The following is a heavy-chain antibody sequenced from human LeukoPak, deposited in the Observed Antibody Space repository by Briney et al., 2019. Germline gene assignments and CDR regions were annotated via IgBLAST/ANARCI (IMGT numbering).Heavy chain of an antibody. Sequence: QPGGSLRLSCVGSGFTFSDYYMDWVRQAPGKGLEWLAVISYDERNKIYADSVRGRFTISRDNSKNTLYLQMNSLRAEDTAVYYCARAPLWGSVGASYFDYWGQGTLVTVSS. CDR1: GFTFSDYY. J-gene: IGHJ4*02. V-gene: IGHV3-30*03. CDR3: ARAPLWGSVGASYFDY. CDR2: ISYDERNK. D-gene: IGHD1-26*01.